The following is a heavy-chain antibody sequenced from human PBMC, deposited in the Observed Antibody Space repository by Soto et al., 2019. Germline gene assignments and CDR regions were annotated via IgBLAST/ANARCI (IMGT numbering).Heavy chain of an antibody. CDR2: IKSKTDGGTT. J-gene: IGHJ5*02. V-gene: IGHV3-15*01. CDR3: TTAGIVVVPAATTWFDP. Sequence: PGGSLRLSCAASGFTFSNAWMSWVRQAPGKGLEWVGRIKSKTDGGTTDYAAPVKGRFTISRDDSKNTLYLQMNSLKTEDTAVYYCTTAGIVVVPAATTWFDPWGQGTLVTVSS. CDR1: GFTFSNAW. D-gene: IGHD2-2*01.